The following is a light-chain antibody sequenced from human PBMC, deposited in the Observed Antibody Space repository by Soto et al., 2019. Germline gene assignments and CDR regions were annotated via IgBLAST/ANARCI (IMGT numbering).Light chain of an antibody. J-gene: IGKJ2*01. Sequence: DIVLTQSPATLSLSPGERATLSCRAGQYIRSSLAWYQHKPGQAPRLLIYDVSTRATGVPARFSGSGSGTYFTLTISSLEPEDFAVYYCQQRENWPSYTFGQGTKLEIK. CDR3: QQRENWPSYT. CDR1: QYIRSS. V-gene: IGKV3-11*01. CDR2: DVS.